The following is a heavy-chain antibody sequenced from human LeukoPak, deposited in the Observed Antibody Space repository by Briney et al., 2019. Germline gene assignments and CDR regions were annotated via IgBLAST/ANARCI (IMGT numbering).Heavy chain of an antibody. Sequence: GGSLRLSCAASGFTVGSNYMSWVRQAPGKGLEWVSVIYSGGSTYYADSVKGRFTISRDNSKNTLYLQMNSLRAEDTAVYYCARGPDFWSGYYTRGYFQHWGQGTLVTVSS. V-gene: IGHV3-66*01. CDR1: GFTVGSNY. CDR2: IYSGGST. D-gene: IGHD3-3*01. CDR3: ARGPDFWSGYYTRGYFQH. J-gene: IGHJ1*01.